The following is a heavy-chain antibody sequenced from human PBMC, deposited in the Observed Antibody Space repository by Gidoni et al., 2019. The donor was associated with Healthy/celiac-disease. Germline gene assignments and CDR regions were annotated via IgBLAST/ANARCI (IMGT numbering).Heavy chain of an antibody. CDR3: AREGGPLGSYYYGMDV. D-gene: IGHD1-26*01. CDR1: GDSVSSNHAA. J-gene: IGHJ6*02. Sequence: QVPLQPSGPGLVTPSQTLSLTCSISGDSVSSNHAAWNWIRQSPSIGLEWLGRTYYRSKWYNDYAVSVKSRITINPDTSKNQFSLQLNSVTPEDTAVYYCAREGGPLGSYYYGMDVWGQGTTVTVSS. CDR2: TYYRSKWYN. V-gene: IGHV6-1*01.